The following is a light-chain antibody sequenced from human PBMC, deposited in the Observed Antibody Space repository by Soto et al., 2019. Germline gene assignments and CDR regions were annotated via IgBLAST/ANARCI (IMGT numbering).Light chain of an antibody. V-gene: IGKV3-20*01. CDR3: QQYVTSPPIT. CDR1: QSVGNS. J-gene: IGKJ5*01. Sequence: EIVSTQSPGTLSLSPGERATLSCRASQSVGNSLAWYQQKPGQAPRLLISGASRRATAIPGRFSASGSGTDFTLTISRLEPEDFAVYYCQQYVTSPPITFGQGTRLEIK. CDR2: GAS.